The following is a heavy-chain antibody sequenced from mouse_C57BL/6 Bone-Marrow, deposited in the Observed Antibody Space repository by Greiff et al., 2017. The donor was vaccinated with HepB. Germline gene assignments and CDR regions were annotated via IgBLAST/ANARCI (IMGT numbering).Heavy chain of an antibody. J-gene: IGHJ2*01. D-gene: IGHD2-1*01. CDR1: ASTLTSYW. V-gene: IGHV1-55*01. CDR2: IFPGSGST. Sequence: QVQLQQPGAELVKPGASVKMSCKPSASTLTSYWITGGKRSPGQGLEWIGDIFPGSGSTNYNEKFKSKATLTVDTSSSTAYMQLSSLTSEDSAVYYCAREGGIYYGVFDYWGQGTTLTVSS. CDR3: AREGGIYYGVFDY.